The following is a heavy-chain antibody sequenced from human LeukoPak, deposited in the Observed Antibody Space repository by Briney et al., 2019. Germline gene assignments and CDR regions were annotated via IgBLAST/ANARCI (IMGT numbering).Heavy chain of an antibody. V-gene: IGHV1-18*01. Sequence: ASVKVSCKASGYTFTSYGISWVRQAPGQGLEWTGWISAYNGNTNYAQKLQGRVTMTTDTSTSTAYMELRSLRSDDTAVYYCASYSSGPPYYYYYGMDVWGQGTTVTVSS. J-gene: IGHJ6*02. CDR1: GYTFTSYG. D-gene: IGHD6-19*01. CDR2: ISAYNGNT. CDR3: ASYSSGPPYYYYYGMDV.